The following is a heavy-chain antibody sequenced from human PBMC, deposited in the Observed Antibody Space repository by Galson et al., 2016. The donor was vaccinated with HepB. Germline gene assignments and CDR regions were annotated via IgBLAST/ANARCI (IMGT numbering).Heavy chain of an antibody. CDR1: GDSISSDDYF. CDR3: ARGYDYGHQKGHEN. Sequence: TLYLTCTVSGDSISSDDYFWTWIRQPAGKELEWIGRIFMNGRTSQNPSLSSRITMSLDMSKNQFSLHLTSVTAADTAVYYCARGYDYGHQKGHENCGRGTLVTVSS. V-gene: IGHV4-61*02. CDR2: IFMNGRT. J-gene: IGHJ4*01. D-gene: IGHD4-17*01.